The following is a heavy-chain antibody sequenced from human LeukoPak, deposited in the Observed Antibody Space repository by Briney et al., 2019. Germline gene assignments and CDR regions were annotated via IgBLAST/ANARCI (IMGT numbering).Heavy chain of an antibody. CDR2: IYSGGST. CDR3: AGNNPYYYDSSRYYGSHY. CDR1: GFTVSSNY. V-gene: IGHV3-66*01. Sequence: GGSLRLSCAASGFTVSSNYMSWVRQAPGKGLEWVSVIYSGGSTYYADSVKGRFTISRDNSKNTLYLQMNSLRAEDTAVYYCAGNNPYYYDSSRYYGSHYWGQGTLVTVSS. J-gene: IGHJ4*02. D-gene: IGHD3-22*01.